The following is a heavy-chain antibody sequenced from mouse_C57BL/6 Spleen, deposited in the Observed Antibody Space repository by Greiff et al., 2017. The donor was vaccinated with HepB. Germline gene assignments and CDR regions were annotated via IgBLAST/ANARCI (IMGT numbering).Heavy chain of an antibody. CDR1: GYTFTDHT. CDR3: ARCENYYGSSHWYFDV. J-gene: IGHJ1*03. D-gene: IGHD1-1*01. CDR2: IYPRDGST. Sequence: VKLQESDAELVKPGASVKISCKVSGYTFTDHTIHWMKQRPEQGLEWIGYIYPRDGSTKYNEKFKGKATLTADKSSSTAYMQLNSLTSEDSAVYFCARCENYYGSSHWYFDVWGTGTTVTVSS. V-gene: IGHV1-78*01.